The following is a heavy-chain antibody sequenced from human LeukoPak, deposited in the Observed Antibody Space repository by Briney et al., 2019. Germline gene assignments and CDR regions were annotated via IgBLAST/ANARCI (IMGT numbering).Heavy chain of an antibody. D-gene: IGHD2-15*01. CDR2: MNPNSGNT. J-gene: IGHJ4*02. CDR3: ARSAATSGGIDY. Sequence: GASVKVSCKASGYTFTSYDINWVRQATGQGLEWMGWMNPNSGNTGYALKFQGRVTMTRNTSISTAYMELSSLRSEDTAVYYCARSAATSGGIDYWGQGTLVTVSS. V-gene: IGHV1-8*01. CDR1: GYTFTSYD.